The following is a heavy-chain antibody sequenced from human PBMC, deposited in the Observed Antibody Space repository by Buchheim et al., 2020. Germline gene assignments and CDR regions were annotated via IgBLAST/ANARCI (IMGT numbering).Heavy chain of an antibody. Sequence: QVQLQQWGAGLLKPSETLSLTCAVYGGSFSGYYWSWIRQPPGKGLEWIGEINHSGSTNYNPSLKSRVTIPVDTSKNQFSLKLSSVSAADTAVFYCARGFSDFWSGYTIPFDYWGQGTL. V-gene: IGHV4-34*01. CDR2: INHSGST. CDR1: GGSFSGYY. J-gene: IGHJ4*02. D-gene: IGHD3-3*01. CDR3: ARGFSDFWSGYTIPFDY.